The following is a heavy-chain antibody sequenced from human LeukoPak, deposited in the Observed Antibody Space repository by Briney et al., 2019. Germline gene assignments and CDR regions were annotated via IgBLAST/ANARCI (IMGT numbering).Heavy chain of an antibody. D-gene: IGHD6-19*01. V-gene: IGHV5-51*01. CDR1: GYSLTSYW. CDR2: IYPGASDT. Sequence: LKISCKGSGYSLTSYWIGWVRQMPAKGLDWMGIIYPGASDTRYSPSFQGQVTISADKSISTAYLQWSSLKASDTAMFYCTRTGLYRTIAVDTGDYWGQGTLVTVSS. CDR3: TRTGLYRTIAVDTGDY. J-gene: IGHJ4*02.